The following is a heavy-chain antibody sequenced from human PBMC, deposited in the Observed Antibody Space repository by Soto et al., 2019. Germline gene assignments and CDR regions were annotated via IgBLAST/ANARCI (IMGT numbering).Heavy chain of an antibody. V-gene: IGHV1-69*06. Sequence: ASVKVSCKASGGTFSSYAISWARQAPGQGLEWMGGIIPIFGTANYAQKFQGRVTITADKSTSTAYMELSGLRSEDTAVYYCATQAGIAVAGDFDYWGQGTLVTVS. J-gene: IGHJ4*02. CDR2: IIPIFGTA. CDR3: ATQAGIAVAGDFDY. CDR1: GGTFSSYA. D-gene: IGHD6-19*01.